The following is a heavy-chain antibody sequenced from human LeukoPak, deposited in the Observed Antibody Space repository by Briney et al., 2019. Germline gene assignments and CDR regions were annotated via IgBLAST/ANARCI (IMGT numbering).Heavy chain of an antibody. CDR3: ARGDYYYDSWGSYSPTFDY. Sequence: PSETLSLTCTVSGGSISSGDYHWSWIRQPPGKGLEWIGYIYYSGSTYYNPSLKSRVTISVDTSKNQFSLKLSSVTAADTAVYYRARGDYYYDSWGSYSPTFDYWGLGTLVTVSS. CDR2: IYYSGST. D-gene: IGHD3-10*01. J-gene: IGHJ4*02. V-gene: IGHV4-30-4*01. CDR1: GGSISSGDYH.